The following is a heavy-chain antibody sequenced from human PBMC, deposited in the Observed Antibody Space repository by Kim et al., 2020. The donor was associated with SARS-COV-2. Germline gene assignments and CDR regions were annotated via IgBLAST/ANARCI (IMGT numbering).Heavy chain of an antibody. D-gene: IGHD4-17*01. CDR2: INGDVSST. V-gene: IGHV3-74*01. CDR1: GFTFSSSW. Sequence: GGSLRLSCAASGFTFSSSWMHWVRQAPGKGLLWVSRINGDVSSTNDADSVKGRFTISRDNAKNTLYLQMNSLRAEDTAVFYCVRASSTVPNLFEDWGQGTLVTGSS. J-gene: IGHJ4*02. CDR3: VRASSTVPNLFED.